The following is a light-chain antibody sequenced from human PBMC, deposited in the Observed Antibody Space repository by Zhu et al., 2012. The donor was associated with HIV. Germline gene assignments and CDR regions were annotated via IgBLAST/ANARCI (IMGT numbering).Light chain of an antibody. CDR1: QSVSSN. CDR3: QHYVPSPMYT. J-gene: IGKJ2*01. V-gene: IGKV3-15*01. CDR2: GAS. Sequence: EIVMTQSPATLSVSPGERVTLSCRASQSVSSNLAWYQQKPGQAPRLLIYGASTRATGIPAGFSGSGSGTEFTLSISSMQSEDFAVYYCQHYVPSPMYTFGQGTKLEIK.